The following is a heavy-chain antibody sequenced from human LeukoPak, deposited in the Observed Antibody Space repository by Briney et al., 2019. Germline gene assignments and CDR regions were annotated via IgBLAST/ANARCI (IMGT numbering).Heavy chain of an antibody. CDR2: IYYTGST. CDR1: GGSISSSYY. CDR3: ARARAYYFDY. J-gene: IGHJ4*02. V-gene: IGHV4-61*01. Sequence: SETLSLTCAVSGGSISSSYYWSWIRQPPGKGLEWIGYIYYTGSTNYNPSLKSRVTISIDTSNNQFSLKLNSVTAADTAVYYCARARAYYFDYWGQGTLVTVSS.